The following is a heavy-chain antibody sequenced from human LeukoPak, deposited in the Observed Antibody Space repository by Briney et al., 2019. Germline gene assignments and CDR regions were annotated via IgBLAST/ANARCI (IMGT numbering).Heavy chain of an antibody. CDR3: ARDVRYCSSTSCYTPDY. CDR1: GFTFSSYA. V-gene: IGHV3-23*01. J-gene: IGHJ4*02. D-gene: IGHD2-2*02. CDR2: ISGSGGST. Sequence: PGGSLRLSCAASGFTFSSYAMSWVRQAPGKGLEWVSAISGSGGSTYYADSVKGRFTISRDNSKNTLYLQMNSLRAEDTAVYYCARDVRYCSSTSCYTPDYWGQGTLVTVSS.